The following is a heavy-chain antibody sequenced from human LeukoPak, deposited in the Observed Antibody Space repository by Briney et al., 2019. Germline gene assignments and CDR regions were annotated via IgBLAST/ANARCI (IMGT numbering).Heavy chain of an antibody. D-gene: IGHD3-22*01. J-gene: IGHJ3*02. V-gene: IGHV3-21*01. Sequence: GGSLRLSCAASGFTFSSYSMNWVRQAPGKGLEWVSSISSSSSYIYYADSVKGRFTISRDNAKNSLYLQMNSLRAEDTAVYYCARELQYYDSSGYPMSYGFDIWGQGTMVTVSS. CDR3: ARELQYYDSSGYPMSYGFDI. CDR1: GFTFSSYS. CDR2: ISSSSSYI.